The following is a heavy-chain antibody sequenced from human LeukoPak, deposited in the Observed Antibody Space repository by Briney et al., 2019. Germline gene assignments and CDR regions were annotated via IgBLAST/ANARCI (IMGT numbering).Heavy chain of an antibody. V-gene: IGHV4-59*01. CDR1: GGSISSYY. CDR3: AREVPPGGPLDV. D-gene: IGHD1-1*01. Sequence: PSETLSLTCTVSGGSISSYYWSWIRQPPGKGLEWIGYIYYSGSTNYNPSLKSRVTISVDTSKNQFSLKLSSVTAADTAVYYCAREVPPGGPLDVWGQGTTVTVSS. CDR2: IYYSGST. J-gene: IGHJ6*02.